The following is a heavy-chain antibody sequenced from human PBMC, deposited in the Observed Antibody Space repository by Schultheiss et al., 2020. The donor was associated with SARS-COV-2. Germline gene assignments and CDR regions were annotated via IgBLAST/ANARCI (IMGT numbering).Heavy chain of an antibody. Sequence: GSLRLSCTVSGGSISSGGYYWSWIRQHPGKGLEWIGSIYYSGSTYYNPSLKSRVTISVDTSKNQFSLKLSSVTAADTAVYYCARGAEPGLGYWGQGTLVTVS. CDR2: IYYSGST. V-gene: IGHV4-39*07. J-gene: IGHJ4*02. D-gene: IGHD1-14*01. CDR3: ARGAEPGLGY. CDR1: GGSISSGGYY.